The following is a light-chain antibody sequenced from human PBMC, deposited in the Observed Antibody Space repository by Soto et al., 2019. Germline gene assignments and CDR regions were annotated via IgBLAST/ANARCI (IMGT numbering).Light chain of an antibody. V-gene: IGKV1-5*01. CDR1: QNISSW. CDR3: EHYNSYSYT. CDR2: DAS. Sequence: DIQMTPSPSTLSASVGDRVTITCRASQNISSWLAWYQQKPGKDYKLLIYDASSFESGVPSRFSGSGSATDLSLTFSCLQPNDFATYYCEHYNSYSYTFGQGAKLLIK. J-gene: IGKJ2*01.